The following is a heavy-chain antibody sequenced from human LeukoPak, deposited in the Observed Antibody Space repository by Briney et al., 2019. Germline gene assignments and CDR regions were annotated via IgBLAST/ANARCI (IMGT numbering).Heavy chain of an antibody. CDR1: GFTFGDYY. V-gene: IGHV3-11*01. CDR3: ARGAAVAAFDP. J-gene: IGHJ5*02. Sequence: GGSLRLSCAASGFTFGDYYVSWIRQAPGKGLEWVSYISSSGSTIYYADSVKGRFTISRDNAKNSLYLQMNSLRAEDTAVYYCARGAAVAAFDPWGQGTLVTVSS. D-gene: IGHD6-19*01. CDR2: ISSSGSTI.